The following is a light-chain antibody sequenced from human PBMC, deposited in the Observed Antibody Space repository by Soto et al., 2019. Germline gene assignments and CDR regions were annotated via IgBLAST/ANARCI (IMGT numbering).Light chain of an antibody. CDR2: AAS. Sequence: DIQMTQTPSSLSASVGDRVTITCRASQDIRSYLNWYQHKPGKAPKLLIYAASTLQSGVPSKFTGGGSGTDFTLTINNLQPEDFATYYCQQSFSSPRYTFGQWTKLEIK. CDR3: QQSFSSPRYT. V-gene: IGKV1-39*01. CDR1: QDIRSY. J-gene: IGKJ2*01.